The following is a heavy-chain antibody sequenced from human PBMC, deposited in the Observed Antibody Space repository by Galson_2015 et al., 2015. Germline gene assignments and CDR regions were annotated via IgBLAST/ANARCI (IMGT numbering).Heavy chain of an antibody. CDR3: ARDLKSCSGGSCYSYAVAGGY. CDR1: GYTFTGYY. J-gene: IGHJ4*02. CDR2: INPNSGGT. D-gene: IGHD2-15*01. Sequence: SVKVSCKASGYTFTGYYMHWVRQAPGQGLEWMGRINPNSGGTNYAQKFQGRVTMTRDTSISTAYMELSRLRSDDTAGYYCARDLKSCSGGSCYSYAVAGGYWGQGTLVTVSS. V-gene: IGHV1-2*06.